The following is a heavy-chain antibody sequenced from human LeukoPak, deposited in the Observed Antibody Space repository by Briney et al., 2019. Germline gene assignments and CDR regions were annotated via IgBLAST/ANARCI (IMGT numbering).Heavy chain of an antibody. J-gene: IGHJ6*02. V-gene: IGHV4-34*01. CDR3: ARVSYYDSSGYYGARYYYGMDV. CDR2: INHSGST. CDR1: GGSISSYY. Sequence: PSETLSLTCTVSGGSISSYYWSWIRQPPGKGLEWIGEINHSGSTNYNPSLKSRVTISVDTSKNQFSLKLSSVTAADTAVYYCARVSYYDSSGYYGARYYYGMDVWGQGTTVTVSS. D-gene: IGHD3-22*01.